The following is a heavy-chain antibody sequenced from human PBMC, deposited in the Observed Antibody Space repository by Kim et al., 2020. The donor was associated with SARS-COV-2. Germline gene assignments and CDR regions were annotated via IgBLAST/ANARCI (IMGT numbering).Heavy chain of an antibody. V-gene: IGHV3-30*18. CDR3: AKAPGYSYGNWFDP. CDR1: GFTFSSYG. D-gene: IGHD5-18*01. J-gene: IGHJ5*02. CDR2: ISYDGSNK. Sequence: GGSLRLSCAASGFTFSSYGMHWVRQAPGKGLEWVAVISYDGSNKYYADSVKGRFTISRDNSKNTLYLQMNSLRAEDTAVYYCAKAPGYSYGNWFDPWGQGTLVTVSS.